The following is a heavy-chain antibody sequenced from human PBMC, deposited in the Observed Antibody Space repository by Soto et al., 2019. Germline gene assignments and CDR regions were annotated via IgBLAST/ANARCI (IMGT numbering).Heavy chain of an antibody. CDR2: IYYSGST. CDR3: ATYYYDSSGYYYFDY. CDR1: GGSISSGDYY. V-gene: IGHV4-30-4*01. J-gene: IGHJ4*02. D-gene: IGHD3-22*01. Sequence: SKTLSLTCTVSGGSISSGDYYWSWIRQPPGKGLEWIGYIYYSGSTYYNPSLKSRVTISVDTSKNQFSLKLGSVTAADTAVYYCATYYYDSSGYYYFDYWGQGTLVTVSS.